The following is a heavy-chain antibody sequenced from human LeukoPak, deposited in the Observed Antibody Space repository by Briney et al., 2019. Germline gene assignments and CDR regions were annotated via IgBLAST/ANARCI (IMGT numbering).Heavy chain of an antibody. Sequence: ASVKPSCTASGYTFTRYYMHWVRQAPRQGLGWMGWFHPKIGGTHYAQKFQGRVTMTRDTSISTAYMELGRLRSDDTVVYYCARPQGPAYYYDSSGYYSEYYYGMDVWGQGTTVTVSS. CDR1: GYTFTRYY. D-gene: IGHD3-22*01. V-gene: IGHV1-2*02. CDR3: ARPQGPAYYYDSSGYYSEYYYGMDV. CDR2: FHPKIGGT. J-gene: IGHJ6*02.